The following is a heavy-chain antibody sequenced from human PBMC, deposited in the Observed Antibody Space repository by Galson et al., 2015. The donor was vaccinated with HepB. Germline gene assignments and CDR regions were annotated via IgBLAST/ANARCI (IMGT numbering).Heavy chain of an antibody. CDR3: ARNYGDYVYYFDY. J-gene: IGHJ4*02. CDR2: IIPIFGTA. V-gene: IGHV1-69*13. D-gene: IGHD4-17*01. CDR1: GGTFSSYA. Sequence: SVKVSCKASGGTFSSYAISWVRQAPGQGLEWMGGIIPIFGTANYAQKFQGRVTITADESTSTVYMELSSLRSEDTAVYYCARNYGDYVYYFDYWGQGTLVTVSS.